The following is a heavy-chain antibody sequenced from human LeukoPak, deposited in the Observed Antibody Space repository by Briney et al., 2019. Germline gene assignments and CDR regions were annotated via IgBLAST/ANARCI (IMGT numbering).Heavy chain of an antibody. CDR1: GYTFTSYD. CDR3: ARGRYGMGYCSNGVCNNWFDP. Sequence: ASVKVSCKASGYTFTSYDINWVRQATGQGLEWMGWMNPNSGNTGYAQKFQGRVTMTRHTSISTAYMELSSLRSEDTDVYYCARGRYGMGYCSNGVCNNWFDPWGQGTLVTVSS. J-gene: IGHJ5*02. CDR2: MNPNSGNT. V-gene: IGHV1-8*01. D-gene: IGHD2-8*01.